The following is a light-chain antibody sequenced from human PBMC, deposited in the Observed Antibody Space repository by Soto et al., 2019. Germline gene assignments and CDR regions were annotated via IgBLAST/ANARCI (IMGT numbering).Light chain of an antibody. CDR2: DAS. CDR1: QSVSNY. V-gene: IGKV3-11*01. Sequence: EIVLTQSPATLSSSPGERATLSCRASQSVSNYLAWFQQKPGQAPRLLIYDASKRATGVPARFSGSGSGPYFTLTISSLEPEDFAVYYCQQHSNWPRTFGQGTKVEIK. CDR3: QQHSNWPRT. J-gene: IGKJ1*01.